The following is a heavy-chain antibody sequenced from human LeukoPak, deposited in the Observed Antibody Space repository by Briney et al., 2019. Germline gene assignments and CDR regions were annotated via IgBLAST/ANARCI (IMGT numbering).Heavy chain of an antibody. D-gene: IGHD1-1*01. CDR3: ARHPMVQLERLWFDP. Sequence: PSETLSLTCAVYGGSFSGYYWSWIRQPPGKGLEWIGEINHSGSTNYNPSLKSRVTISVDTSKNQFSLKLSSVTAADTAVYYCARHPMVQLERLWFDPWGKGTTVTVSS. V-gene: IGHV4-34*01. J-gene: IGHJ6*04. CDR2: INHSGST. CDR1: GGSFSGYY.